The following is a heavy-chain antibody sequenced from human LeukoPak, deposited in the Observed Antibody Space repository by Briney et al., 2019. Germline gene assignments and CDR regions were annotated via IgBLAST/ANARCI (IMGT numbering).Heavy chain of an antibody. V-gene: IGHV4-59*01. CDR3: ARAGYSSGFWGFVDY. CDR1: GGSINSYY. CDR2: IYYSGST. Sequence: PSETLSLTCTVSGGSINSYYWGWIRQPPGKGLEWIGYIYYSGSTNYNPSLKSRVTISVDASKNQFSLKLSSVTAADTAVYYCARAGYSSGFWGFVDYWGQGTLVTVSS. D-gene: IGHD6-19*01. J-gene: IGHJ4*02.